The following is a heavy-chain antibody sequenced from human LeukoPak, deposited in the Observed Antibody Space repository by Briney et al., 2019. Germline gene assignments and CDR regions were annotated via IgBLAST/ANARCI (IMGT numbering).Heavy chain of an antibody. CDR2: INHSGST. CDR1: GGSFSGYY. V-gene: IGHV4-34*01. Sequence: SETLSLTCAVYGGSFSGYYWSWIRQPPGKGLEWIGEINHSGSTNYNPSLKSRVTISVDTSKNQFSLKLSSVTAADTAVYYCAKDSRYSSSWYLTARAYFQHWGQGTLVTVSS. D-gene: IGHD6-13*01. CDR3: AKDSRYSSSWYLTARAYFQH. J-gene: IGHJ1*01.